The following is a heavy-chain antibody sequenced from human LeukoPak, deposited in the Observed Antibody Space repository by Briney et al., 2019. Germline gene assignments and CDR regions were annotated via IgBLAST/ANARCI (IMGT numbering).Heavy chain of an antibody. CDR2: IYASGNT. J-gene: IGHJ4*02. CDR3: ARGRGSSWYYFDS. D-gene: IGHD6-13*01. CDR1: GGSISSYY. V-gene: IGHV4-4*07. Sequence: PSETLSLTCTVSGGSISSYYWSWVRQPAGKGLEWIGRIYASGNTNYNPSLKGRVTMAVDTSKNQFSLNLSSVTAADTAVYYCARGRGSSWYYFDSWGQGTLVTVSS.